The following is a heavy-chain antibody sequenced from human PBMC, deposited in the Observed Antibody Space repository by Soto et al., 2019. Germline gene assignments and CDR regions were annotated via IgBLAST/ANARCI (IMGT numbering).Heavy chain of an antibody. Sequence: GASVKVSCKASGYTFTAYAMHWGRQAPGQRLEWMGWINAGNGATKYSQNFQDRVTIARDTSNNQFSLHLSSVTPDDTAVYYCVRLIGNSWLDSWGQGTPVTVSS. CDR2: INAGNGAT. V-gene: IGHV1-3*01. CDR1: GYTFTAYA. D-gene: IGHD2-8*01. CDR3: VRLIGNSWLDS. J-gene: IGHJ5*01.